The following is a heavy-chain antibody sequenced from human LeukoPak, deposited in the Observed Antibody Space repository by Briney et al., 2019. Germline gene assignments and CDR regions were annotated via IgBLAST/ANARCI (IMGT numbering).Heavy chain of an antibody. V-gene: IGHV4-4*02. Sequence: SETLSLTCAVSGGSISSSNWWSWVRQPPGKGLEWIGEIYHSGSTNYNPSLKSRVTISVDTSENQFSLKLSSVTAADTAVYYCATGTMVRGVITPTDNWFDPWGQGTLVTVSS. J-gene: IGHJ5*02. CDR3: ATGTMVRGVITPTDNWFDP. CDR2: IYHSGST. D-gene: IGHD3-10*01. CDR1: GGSISSSNW.